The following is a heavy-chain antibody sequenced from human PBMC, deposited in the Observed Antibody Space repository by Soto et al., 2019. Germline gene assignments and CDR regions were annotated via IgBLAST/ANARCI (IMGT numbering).Heavy chain of an antibody. D-gene: IGHD1-7*01. CDR1: GGTFSSYA. CDR2: IIPIFGTA. Sequence: SVKVSCKASGGTFSSYAISWVRQAPGQGLEWMGGIIPIFGTASYAQKFQGRVTMTRDTSTSTVYMELSSLRSEDTAVYYCARSSSRTHFDYWGQGTLVTVSS. CDR3: ARSSSRTHFDY. V-gene: IGHV1-69*05. J-gene: IGHJ4*02.